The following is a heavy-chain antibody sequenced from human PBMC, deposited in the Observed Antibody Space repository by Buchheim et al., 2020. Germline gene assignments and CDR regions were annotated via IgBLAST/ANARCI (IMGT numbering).Heavy chain of an antibody. J-gene: IGHJ6*02. D-gene: IGHD6-6*01. CDR2: ISYDGSNK. CDR1: GFTFSSYG. Sequence: QVQLVESGGGVVQPGRSLRLSCAASGFTFSSYGMHWVRHAPGKGLEWVAVISYDGSNKYYADSVKGRFTISRDNSKNTLYLQMSSLRAEDTAVYYCAKDQHSIAARQDYYYYGMDVWGQGTT. CDR3: AKDQHSIAARQDYYYYGMDV. V-gene: IGHV3-30*18.